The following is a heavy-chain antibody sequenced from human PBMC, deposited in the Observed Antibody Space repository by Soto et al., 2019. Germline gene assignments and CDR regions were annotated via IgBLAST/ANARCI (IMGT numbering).Heavy chain of an antibody. CDR1: GFTFSRYG. CDR2: ITYDGNNE. J-gene: IGHJ4*02. D-gene: IGHD1-26*01. CDR3: AITHQTGQSWELPDY. V-gene: IGHV3-30*03. Sequence: QVQLVESGGDVVQPGRSLRLSCAASGFTFSRYGMHWVRQAPGKGLEWAAVITYDGNNEYYADSVNGRFTVSRDNSKNTLYLQMNSRGAEDTAVYYCAITHQTGQSWELPDYWGQGTLVTVCS.